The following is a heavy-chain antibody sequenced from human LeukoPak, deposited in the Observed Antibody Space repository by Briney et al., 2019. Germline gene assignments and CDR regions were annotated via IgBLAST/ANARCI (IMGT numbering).Heavy chain of an antibody. CDR2: IYPGDSDT. Sequence: GESLKISCKGSGYSFTSYWIGWVRQMPGKGLEWMGIIYPGDSDTRYSPSFQGQVTISADKSISTAYLQWSSLKASDTAMCYCARRLWFGELFNADFDYWGQGTLVTVSS. V-gene: IGHV5-51*01. D-gene: IGHD3-10*01. CDR1: GYSFTSYW. CDR3: ARRLWFGELFNADFDY. J-gene: IGHJ4*02.